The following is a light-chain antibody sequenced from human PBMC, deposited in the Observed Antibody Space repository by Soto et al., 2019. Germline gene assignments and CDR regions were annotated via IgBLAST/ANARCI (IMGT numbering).Light chain of an antibody. CDR2: GAS. J-gene: IGKJ4*01. Sequence: EMGLTQSPGTLSLSPGERATLSCRASQSVSSSYLAWYQQKPGQAPRLLIYGASSRATGIPDRFSGSGSGTDLPLTISILEPEDFAVYYCQQYGSSRWTFGGRTQMEIK. CDR1: QSVSSSY. CDR3: QQYGSSRWT. V-gene: IGKV3-20*01.